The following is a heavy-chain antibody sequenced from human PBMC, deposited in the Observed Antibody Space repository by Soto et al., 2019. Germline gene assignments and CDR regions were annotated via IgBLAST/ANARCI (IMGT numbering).Heavy chain of an antibody. D-gene: IGHD3-3*01. CDR1: GFSFINAW. V-gene: IGHV3-15*01. J-gene: IGHJ6*02. CDR3: TAPGLWSASYRDFYYVMDV. CDR2: IKSKTDGGTT. Sequence: GGSLRLSCAASGFSFINAWMSWVRQAPGKGLEWVGRIKSKTDGGTTDYSAPVKGRFTISRDDSKNTLYLQMNSLKTEDTAVYYCTAPGLWSASYRDFYYVMDVWGQGTTVTVSS.